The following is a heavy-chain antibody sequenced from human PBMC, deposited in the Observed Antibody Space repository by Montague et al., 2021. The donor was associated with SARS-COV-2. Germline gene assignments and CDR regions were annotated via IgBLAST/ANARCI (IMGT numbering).Heavy chain of an antibody. CDR2: IYYSGST. D-gene: IGHD3-9*01. J-gene: IGHJ6*02. CDR1: GDSISSSSYF. CDR3: ARRGRLSFDRREYYYNYGMDV. Sequence: SETLSLTCTVSGDSISSSSYFWGWIRQPPGKGLEWVGSIYYSGSTYYNPSLKSRVTISVDTSKSQFSLKLISVTAADTAVYYCARRGRLSFDRREYYYNYGMDVWGQGTTVTVSS. V-gene: IGHV4-39*01.